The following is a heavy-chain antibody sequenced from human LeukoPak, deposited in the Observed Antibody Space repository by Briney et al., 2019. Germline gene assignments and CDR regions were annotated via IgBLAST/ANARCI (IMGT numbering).Heavy chain of an antibody. Sequence: SETLSLTCTVSGGSISNYYWSWIRQPPGKGLEWIGYIYFSGTTRYNPSLNSRVSISIDTSKNQFSLKLSSVTAADTAVYFCARDRSGYDFPDYWGQGTLVTVSS. CDR2: IYFSGTT. J-gene: IGHJ4*02. CDR3: ARDRSGYDFPDY. V-gene: IGHV4-59*01. D-gene: IGHD5-12*01. CDR1: GGSISNYY.